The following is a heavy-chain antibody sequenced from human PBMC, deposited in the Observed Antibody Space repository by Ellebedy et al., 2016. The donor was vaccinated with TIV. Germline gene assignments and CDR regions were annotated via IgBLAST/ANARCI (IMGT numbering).Heavy chain of an antibody. D-gene: IGHD3-3*01. CDR1: GGSISSSNW. CDR2: IYHSGST. J-gene: IGHJ6*02. CDR3: ARGSPIWSGPNPPLYYYYYGMDV. V-gene: IGHV4-4*02. Sequence: SETLSLTCTVSGGSISSSNWWSWVRQPPGKGLEWIGEIYHSGSTNYNPSLKSRVTISVDTSKNQFSLKLSSVTAADTAVYYCARGSPIWSGPNPPLYYYYYGMDVWGQGTTITVSS.